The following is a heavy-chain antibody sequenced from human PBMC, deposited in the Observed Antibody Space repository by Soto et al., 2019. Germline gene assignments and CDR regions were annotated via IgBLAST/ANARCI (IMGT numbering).Heavy chain of an antibody. Sequence: SGPTLVQPTQTLTLTCTFSGFSLSTSGVGVGWIRQPPGKALEWLALIYWDDDKRYSPTLKSRLTITKDTSKNQVVLTMNNMDPVDTATYYCAHPHPYYDSSGYADGAFDIWGQGTMVTVSS. D-gene: IGHD3-22*01. CDR3: AHPHPYYDSSGYADGAFDI. V-gene: IGHV2-5*02. CDR2: IYWDDDK. J-gene: IGHJ3*02. CDR1: GFSLSTSGVG.